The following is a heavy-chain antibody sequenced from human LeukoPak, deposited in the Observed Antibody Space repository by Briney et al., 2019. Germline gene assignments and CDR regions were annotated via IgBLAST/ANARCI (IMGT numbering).Heavy chain of an antibody. D-gene: IGHD3-22*01. J-gene: IGHJ4*02. CDR2: ISGSGGST. V-gene: IGHV3-23*01. CDR1: GFTFSSYA. CDR3: AKHGSSGYTFGNDY. Sequence: PGGSLRLSCAASGFTFSSYAMSWVRQAPGKGLEWVSAISGSGGSTFYADSVKGRLTISRDNSKNTLYLQMNSLRAEDTAVYYCAKHGSSGYTFGNDYWGQGTLVTVSS.